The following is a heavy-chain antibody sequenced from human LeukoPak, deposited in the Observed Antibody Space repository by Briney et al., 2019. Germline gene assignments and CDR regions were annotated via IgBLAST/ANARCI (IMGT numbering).Heavy chain of an antibody. D-gene: IGHD1-1*01. CDR3: ARSSHNNYWYFDY. J-gene: IGHJ4*02. V-gene: IGHV3-20*04. CDR2: INWNGGST. Sequence: RPGGSLRLSCAASGFIFDDYGMSWVRHAPGKGLEWVSGINWNGGSTGYADSVKGRFTISRDNAKNSLYLQMNSLRAEDTALYYCARSSHNNYWYFDYWGQGTLVTVSS. CDR1: GFIFDDYG.